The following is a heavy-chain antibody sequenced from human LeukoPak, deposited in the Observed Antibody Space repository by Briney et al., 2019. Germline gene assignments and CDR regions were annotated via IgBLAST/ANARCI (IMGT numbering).Heavy chain of an antibody. CDR3: ARGGGWYWANDY. V-gene: IGHV1-69*06. CDR1: GGSFRNYA. J-gene: IGHJ4*02. D-gene: IGHD6-19*01. CDR2: IIPIFGTA. Sequence: GASVKVSCKASGGSFRNYAIGWVRQAPGQGLEWMGGIIPIFGTANYAQKFQGRVTITADKSTSTAYMELSSLRSEDTAVYYCARGGGWYWANDYWGQGTLVTVSS.